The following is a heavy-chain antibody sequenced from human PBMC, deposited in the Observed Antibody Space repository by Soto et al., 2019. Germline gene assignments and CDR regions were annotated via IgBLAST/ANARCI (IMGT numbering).Heavy chain of an antibody. D-gene: IGHD2-2*01. V-gene: IGHV1-69*13. CDR1: GGTFNSYA. J-gene: IGHJ6*02. CDR3: ALGDIVVVPAAAFRDYYYGMDV. CDR2: IIPIFGTA. Sequence: SVKVSWKASGGTFNSYAISWLRHSPEQGLEWMGGIIPIFGTANYAQKFQGRVTITADESTSTAYMELSSLRSEDTAVYSCALGDIVVVPAAAFRDYYYGMDVRGQRTTVIVSS.